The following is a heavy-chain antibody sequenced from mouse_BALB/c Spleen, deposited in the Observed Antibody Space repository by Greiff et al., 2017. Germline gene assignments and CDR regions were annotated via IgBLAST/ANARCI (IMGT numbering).Heavy chain of an antibody. CDR1: GYAFSSYW. V-gene: IGHV1-80*01. CDR3: ARGVSCDGEQGYAMDY. D-gene: IGHD1-2*01. CDR2: IYPGDGDT. Sequence: VQLQQPGAELVRPGSSVKISCKASGYAFSSYWMNWVKQRPGQGLEWIGQIYPGDGDTNYNGKFKGKATLTADKSSSTAYMQLSSLTSEDSAVYFCARGVSCDGEQGYAMDYWGQGTSVTVSS. J-gene: IGHJ4*01.